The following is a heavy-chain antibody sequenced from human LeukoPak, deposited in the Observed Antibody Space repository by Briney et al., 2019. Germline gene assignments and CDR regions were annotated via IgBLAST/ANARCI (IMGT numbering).Heavy chain of an antibody. D-gene: IGHD1-7*01. V-gene: IGHV1-69*04. CDR2: IIPILGIA. J-gene: IGHJ4*02. CDR3: ARSNSGTTRVVLAPYDF. Sequence: ASVKVSCKASGGTFSSYAISWVRQAPGQGLEWMGRIIPILGIANYAQKFQGRVTITADTSTNTAYMELSGLTSEDTAVYFCARSNSGTTRVVLAPYDFWGQGTLVTVSS. CDR1: GGTFSSYA.